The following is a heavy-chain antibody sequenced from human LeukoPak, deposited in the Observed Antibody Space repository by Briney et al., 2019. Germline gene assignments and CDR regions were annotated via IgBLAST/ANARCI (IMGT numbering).Heavy chain of an antibody. J-gene: IGHJ4*02. CDR2: ISSSGSTI. CDR3: ASGRDYDTFES. D-gene: IGHD3-22*01. CDR1: GFTFSSYE. V-gene: IGHV3-48*03. Sequence: PGGSLRLSCAASGFTFSSYEMNWVRQAPGKGLEWVSYISSSGSTIYYADSVKGRFTISRDTAKKSLYLQMHSLRAEDTAVYYCASGRDYDTFESWGQGTLVTVSS.